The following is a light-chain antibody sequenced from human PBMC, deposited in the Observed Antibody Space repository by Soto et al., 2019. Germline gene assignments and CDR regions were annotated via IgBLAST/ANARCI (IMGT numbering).Light chain of an antibody. V-gene: IGLV2-14*01. CDR2: EVT. CDR3: SSYTSSSTLYV. CDR1: SSDVGGYDY. J-gene: IGLJ1*01. Sequence: SVLTQPASVSGSPGQSITISCTGTSSDVGGYDYVSWYQQHPGKAPKLMIYEVTNRPSGVSNRFSGSKSGNTASLTISGLQAEDDADYYCSSYTSSSTLYVFGTGTKVTV.